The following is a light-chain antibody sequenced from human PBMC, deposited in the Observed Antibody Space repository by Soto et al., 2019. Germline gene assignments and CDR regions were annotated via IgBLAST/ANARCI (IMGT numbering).Light chain of an antibody. CDR3: QQYNS. CDR2: KAS. CDR1: QSISSW. V-gene: IGKV1-5*03. Sequence: DIQMTQSPSTLSASVGDRVTITCRASQSISSWLAWYQQKPGKAPKLLIYKASSLESGVPSRFSGSGSGAEFTLTISSLQPDDFATYYCQQYNSFGQGTRLEI. J-gene: IGKJ5*01.